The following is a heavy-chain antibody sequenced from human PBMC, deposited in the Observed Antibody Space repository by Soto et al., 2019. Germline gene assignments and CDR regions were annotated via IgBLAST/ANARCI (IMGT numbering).Heavy chain of an antibody. CDR3: ARQAPWSIAAHPGGSYGMDV. D-gene: IGHD6-6*01. J-gene: IGHJ6*02. CDR2: IYPGDSDT. CDR1: GYRFTSYW. V-gene: IGHV5-51*01. Sequence: GESPKISCKGSGYRFTSYWMGWVRQMPGKGLEWMGIIYPGDSDTRYSPSFQGQVTISADKSISTAYLQWSSLKASDTAIYYCARQAPWSIAAHPGGSYGMDVWGQGTTVTVSS.